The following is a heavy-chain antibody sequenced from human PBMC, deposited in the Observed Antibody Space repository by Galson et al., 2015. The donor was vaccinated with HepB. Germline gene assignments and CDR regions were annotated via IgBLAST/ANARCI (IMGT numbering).Heavy chain of an antibody. CDR2: IIPILGIA. Sequence: SVKVSCKASGGTFSSYAISWVRQAPGQGLEWMGRIIPILGIANYAQKFQGRVTITADKSTSTAYMELSSLRSEDTAVYYCATAGPPAYYYDSSGYHREYFQHWGQGTLVTVSS. V-gene: IGHV1-69*04. D-gene: IGHD3-22*01. J-gene: IGHJ1*01. CDR3: ATAGPPAYYYDSSGYHREYFQH. CDR1: GGTFSSYA.